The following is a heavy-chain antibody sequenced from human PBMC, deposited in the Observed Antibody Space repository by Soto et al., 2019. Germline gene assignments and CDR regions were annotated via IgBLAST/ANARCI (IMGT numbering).Heavy chain of an antibody. J-gene: IGHJ5*02. D-gene: IGHD2-21*01. V-gene: IGHV2-5*02. CDR1: GFSLSTTGVG. Sequence: QITLKESGPTLVRPTQTLTLTCTFSGFSLSTTGVGVGWIRQHPGKALEWLAIIYWDDDKRDSPSLKSMLTITKATSKNEVILRRTIMDPVNTATYFWGRSLRDCGLGRERANYFEPWGQGTLVTVSS. CDR2: IYWDDDK. CDR3: GRSLRDCGLGRERANYFEP.